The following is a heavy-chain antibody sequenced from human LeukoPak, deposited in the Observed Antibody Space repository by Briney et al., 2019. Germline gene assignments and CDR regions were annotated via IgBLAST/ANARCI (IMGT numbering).Heavy chain of an antibody. CDR2: IYHSGST. D-gene: IGHD1-26*01. CDR1: GYSISSGYY. V-gene: IGHV4-38-2*01. J-gene: IGHJ4*02. Sequence: KPSGTLSLNCAVSGYSISSGYYWGWVRQPPGKGLEWIGSIYHSGSTYYNPSLKSRVTISVDTSKNQFSLKLSSVTAADTAVYYCARHESPGGATIHWGQGTLVTVSS. CDR3: ARHESPGGATIH.